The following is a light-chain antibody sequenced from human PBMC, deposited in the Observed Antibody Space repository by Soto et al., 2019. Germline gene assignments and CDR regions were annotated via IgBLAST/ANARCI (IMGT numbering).Light chain of an antibody. V-gene: IGKV2-30*01. CDR1: QSLTANNGNTY. CDR3: MQGTHWPLT. Sequence: DVVMTQSPLSLPVTLGQPASISCRSSQSLTANNGNTYLHWFQQRPGQSPRRLIYKVSNRDSGVPDRFSGSGSGTDFTLKISRVEADDVGVYYCMQGTHWPLTFGGGTKVDIK. J-gene: IGKJ4*01. CDR2: KVS.